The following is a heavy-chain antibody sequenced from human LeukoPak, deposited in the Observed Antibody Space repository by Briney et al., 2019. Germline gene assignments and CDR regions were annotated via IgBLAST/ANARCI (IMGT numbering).Heavy chain of an antibody. J-gene: IGHJ4*02. V-gene: IGHV4-4*07. CDR1: GGSFSGYY. D-gene: IGHD3-22*01. CDR2: IYTSGST. Sequence: SETLSLTCAVYGGSFSGYYWSWIRQPPGKGLEWIGRIYTSGSTNYNPSLKSRVTMSVDTSKNQFSLKLSSVTAADTAVYYCARDRYYDSSGYYPLDYWGQGTLVTVSS. CDR3: ARDRYYDSSGYYPLDY.